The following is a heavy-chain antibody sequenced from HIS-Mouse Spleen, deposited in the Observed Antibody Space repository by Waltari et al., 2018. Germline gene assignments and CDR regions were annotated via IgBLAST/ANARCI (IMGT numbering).Heavy chain of an antibody. CDR1: GFTFSNAW. J-gene: IGHJ4*02. CDR3: TTANWGRDY. D-gene: IGHD7-27*01. CDR2: IKRKTDGGTT. Sequence: EVQLVESGGGLVKPGGSLRLSCAASGFTFSNAWMSWVRQAPGKGVEWVGRIKRKTDGGTTDYAAPVKGRFTISRDDSKNTLYLQMNSLKTEDTAVYYCTTANWGRDYWGQGTLVTVSS. V-gene: IGHV3-15*01.